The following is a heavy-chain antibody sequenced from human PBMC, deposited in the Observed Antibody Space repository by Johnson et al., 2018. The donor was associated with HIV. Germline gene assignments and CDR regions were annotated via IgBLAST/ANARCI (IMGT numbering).Heavy chain of an antibody. J-gene: IGHJ3*02. CDR2: ISYDGNNK. Sequence: QVQLVESGGGVVQPGGSLRLSCAASGFTFSSYGMHWVRQAPGKGLEWVAIISYDGNNKYYADSVKSRFTISRDNSKNTLYLQMNSLTPEDTAVYYCASLGGLGVIVPIGAFDIWGQGTMVTVSS. CDR1: GFTFSSYG. V-gene: IGHV3-30*03. D-gene: IGHD3-16*02. CDR3: ASLGGLGVIVPIGAFDI.